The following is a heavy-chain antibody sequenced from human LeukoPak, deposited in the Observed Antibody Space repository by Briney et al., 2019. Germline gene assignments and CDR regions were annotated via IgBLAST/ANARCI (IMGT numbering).Heavy chain of an antibody. Sequence: PGGSLRLSCAASGFTFSSYGMHWVRQAPGKGLEWVAFIRYDGSNKYYADSVKGRFTISRDNSKNTLYLQMNSLRAEDTAVYYCAKGPGPAAIGLYWGQGTLVTVSS. CDR2: IRYDGSNK. CDR3: AKGPGPAAIGLY. V-gene: IGHV3-30*02. CDR1: GFTFSSYG. J-gene: IGHJ4*02. D-gene: IGHD2-2*01.